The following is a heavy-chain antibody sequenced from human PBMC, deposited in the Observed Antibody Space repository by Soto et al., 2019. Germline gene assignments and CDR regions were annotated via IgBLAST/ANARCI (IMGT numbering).Heavy chain of an antibody. CDR1: GYSFTSYW. CDR3: ARPRYYYDSSGYYSDAFDI. V-gene: IGHV5-51*01. Sequence: PGGSVKISCNGSGYSFTSYWIGWVRQMPWKGLEWMGIIYPGDSDTRYSPSFQGQVTISADKSISTAYLQWSSLKASDTAMYYCARPRYYYDSSGYYSDAFDIWGQGTMVTVSS. CDR2: IYPGDSDT. D-gene: IGHD3-22*01. J-gene: IGHJ3*02.